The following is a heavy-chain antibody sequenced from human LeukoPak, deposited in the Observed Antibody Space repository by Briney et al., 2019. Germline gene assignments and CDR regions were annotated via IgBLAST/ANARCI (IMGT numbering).Heavy chain of an antibody. V-gene: IGHV3-7*01. J-gene: IGHJ4*02. D-gene: IGHD2-15*01. CDR3: TRSSVVAATSFDY. CDR1: GFTFSSYW. Sequence: GGSLRLSCAASGFTFSSYWMSWVRQAPGKGLEWVANIKQDGSEKYYVDSVKGRFTISRDNAKNSLYLQMNSLRDEDTAVYYCTRSSVVAATSFDYWGRGTLVTVSS. CDR2: IKQDGSEK.